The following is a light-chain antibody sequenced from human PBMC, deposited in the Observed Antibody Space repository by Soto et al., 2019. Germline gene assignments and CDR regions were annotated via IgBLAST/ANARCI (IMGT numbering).Light chain of an antibody. CDR2: AAV. V-gene: IGKV1-39*01. CDR1: QSISSY. Sequence: DIQMTQSPFSLSASVGDRGTITCRASQSISSYLNWYQQKPGKPPKLLIYAAVSLQSGIPSRFSAYGSGTDFTLTISSLQPEDFATYYCQQTYSSPQWTFGQGTKVDIK. J-gene: IGKJ1*01. CDR3: QQTYSSPQWT.